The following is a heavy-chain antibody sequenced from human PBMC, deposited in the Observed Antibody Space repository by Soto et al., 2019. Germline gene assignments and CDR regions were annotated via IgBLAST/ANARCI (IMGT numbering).Heavy chain of an antibody. CDR1: GGTFSTYA. J-gene: IGHJ4*02. D-gene: IGHD5-18*01. Sequence: QVQLVQSGAEVKKPESSVKVSCKAPGGTFSTYAISWVRQAPGQGLEWMGGIIPMFGTANYAQRFQDRVTKTSDESTNAVYTELSSLRSEDTAVYCCPSGIQLWLRRINSGYSGWGQGTLVTVSS. CDR2: IIPMFGTA. CDR3: PSGIQLWLRRINSGYSG. V-gene: IGHV1-69*05.